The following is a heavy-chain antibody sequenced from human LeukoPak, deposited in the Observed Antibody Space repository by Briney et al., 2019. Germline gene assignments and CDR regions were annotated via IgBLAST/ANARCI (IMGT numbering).Heavy chain of an antibody. V-gene: IGHV4-39*07. D-gene: IGHD6-19*01. Sequence: PSETLSLTCTVSGGSISSSSYYWGWIRQPPGKGLEWVGSIYYSGSTYYKSSLKSRVTISVDTSKNQFSLKLSSVTAADTAVYYCARDSSYSSGWFNKQFHYWGQGTLVTVSS. CDR3: ARDSSYSSGWFNKQFHY. J-gene: IGHJ4*02. CDR2: IYYSGST. CDR1: GGSISSSSYY.